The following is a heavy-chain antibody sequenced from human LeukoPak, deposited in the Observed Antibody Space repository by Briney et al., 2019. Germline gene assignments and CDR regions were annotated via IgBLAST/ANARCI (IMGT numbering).Heavy chain of an antibody. CDR1: GYTFTSYY. D-gene: IGHD4-17*01. CDR2: INPSGGST. CDR3: ARSTSVTTRGGWYFDL. J-gene: IGHJ2*01. V-gene: IGHV1-46*01. Sequence: GASVKVSCKASGYTFTSYYMHCVRQAPGQGLEWMGVINPSGGSTGYAQKFQDRVTMTRDTSTSTVYMELSSLRFEDTAVYYCARSTSVTTRGGWYFDLWGRGTLVTVSS.